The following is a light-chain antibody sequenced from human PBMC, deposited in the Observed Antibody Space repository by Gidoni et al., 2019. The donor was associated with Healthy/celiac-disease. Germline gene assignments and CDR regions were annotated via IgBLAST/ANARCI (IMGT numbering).Light chain of an antibody. CDR1: QSISSY. Sequence: DIQMTQSPSSLSASVGARVTITCRASQSISSYLNWYQQKPGKAPKLLIYAASSLQSGVPSRFSGSGSGTDFTLTISSLQPEDFATYYCQQSYGTRTFGQGTKVEIK. CDR2: AAS. J-gene: IGKJ1*01. V-gene: IGKV1-39*01. CDR3: QQSYGTRT.